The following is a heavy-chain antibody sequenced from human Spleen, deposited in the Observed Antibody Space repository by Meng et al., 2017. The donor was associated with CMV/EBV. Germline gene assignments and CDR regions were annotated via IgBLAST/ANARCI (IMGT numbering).Heavy chain of an antibody. Sequence: SLKISWAASGFTFDDYAMHWGRQAPGKGLEWVPGISWDGGSIGYADSVKGRFTITRDNAKNSLYLEMNSLRAEDMALYYCAKGAAAGPLGYYYYGMDVWGQGTTVTVSS. D-gene: IGHD6-13*01. CDR3: AKGAAAGPLGYYYYGMDV. J-gene: IGHJ6*02. CDR2: ISWDGGSI. CDR1: GFTFDDYA. V-gene: IGHV3-9*03.